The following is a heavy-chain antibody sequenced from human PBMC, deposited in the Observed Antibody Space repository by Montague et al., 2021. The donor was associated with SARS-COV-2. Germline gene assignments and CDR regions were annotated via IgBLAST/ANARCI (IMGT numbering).Heavy chain of an antibody. D-gene: IGHD3-22*01. V-gene: IGHV3-64*01. Sequence: SLRLSCAASGFTFSSYAMHWVRQAPGKGLEYVSAISSNGGSTYYANSVKGRFTIFRDNSKNTLYLQMGSLRAEDMAVYYCARDVGGYVDYWGQGTLVTVSS. CDR3: ARDVGGYVDY. CDR2: ISSNGGST. J-gene: IGHJ4*02. CDR1: GFTFSSYA.